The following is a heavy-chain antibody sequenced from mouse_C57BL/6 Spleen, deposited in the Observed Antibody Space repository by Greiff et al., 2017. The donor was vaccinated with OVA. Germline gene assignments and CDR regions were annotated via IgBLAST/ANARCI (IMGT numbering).Heavy chain of an antibody. CDR1: GYTFTSYW. CDR3: ARKSSTVVARGYFDY. Sequence: QVQLQQPGAELVRPGSSVKLSCKASGYTFTSYWMDWVKQRPGQGLEWIGNIYPSDSETHYNQKFKDKATLTVDKSSSTAYMQLSSLTSEDSAVYYGARKSSTVVARGYFDYWGQGTTLTVSS. D-gene: IGHD1-1*01. J-gene: IGHJ2*01. V-gene: IGHV1-61*01. CDR2: IYPSDSET.